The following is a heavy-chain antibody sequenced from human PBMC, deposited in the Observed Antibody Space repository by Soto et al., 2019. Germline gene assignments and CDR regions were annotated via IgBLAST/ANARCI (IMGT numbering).Heavy chain of an antibody. V-gene: IGHV1-69*01. CDR1: GGTFSSYA. D-gene: IGHD3-16*02. Sequence: QVQLVLSGAEVKKPGSSVKVSCKASGGTFSSYAISWVRQAPGQGLEWMGGIIPIFGTTNYAQKFQGRVTITADESTSTAYMELSSLRSEDTAVYYCASGTYDYVWGSYRSFDYWGQGTLVTVSS. J-gene: IGHJ4*02. CDR2: IIPIFGTT. CDR3: ASGTYDYVWGSYRSFDY.